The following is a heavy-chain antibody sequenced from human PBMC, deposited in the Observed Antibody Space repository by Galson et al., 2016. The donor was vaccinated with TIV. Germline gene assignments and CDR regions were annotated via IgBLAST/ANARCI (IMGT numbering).Heavy chain of an antibody. CDR1: GGIFRSYA. CDR2: IIAIFGIP. D-gene: IGHD3-3*01. CDR3: ARGSSYYSNYLDV. J-gene: IGHJ6*03. Sequence: KVSCKASGGIFRSYAISWVRQAPGQGLEWMGGIIAIFGIPNYAQKFQGRVTITADESTTTVYMELSSLRSDDTAVYYCARGSSYYSNYLDVWGKGTTVTVSS. V-gene: IGHV1-69*01.